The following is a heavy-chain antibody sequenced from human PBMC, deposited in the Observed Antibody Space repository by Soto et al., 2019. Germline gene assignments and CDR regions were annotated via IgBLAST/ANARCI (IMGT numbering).Heavy chain of an antibody. CDR3: TKSSASGYCSSTSCYGGFDY. CDR2: IIPIFGTA. CDR1: GGTFSSYA. J-gene: IGHJ4*02. V-gene: IGHV1-69*13. Sequence: SVQVSCKASGGTFSSYAISWLRKAPGQGLEWMGGIIPIFGTANYAQKFQGRVTITADESTSTAYMELSSLRSEDTAVYYCTKSSASGYCSSTSCYGGFDYWGQGTLVTVSS. D-gene: IGHD2-2*01.